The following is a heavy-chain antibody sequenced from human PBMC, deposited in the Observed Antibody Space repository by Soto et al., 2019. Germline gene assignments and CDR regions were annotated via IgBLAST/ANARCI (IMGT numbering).Heavy chain of an antibody. CDR1: GDSISTSSYS. D-gene: IGHD6-25*01. Sequence: QLQLQASGPGLVKPAETLSLICTVSGDSISTSSYSWGWIRRPPGKGLEWIGSIYYTGSTYYNPSLKIQATMSVDTTKSRFSLNLSSVTAADTSLHYCARHPPLVAADRHRWFDAWGPGTLVTDSS. CDR2: IYYTGST. J-gene: IGHJ5*01. CDR3: ARHPPLVAADRHRWFDA. V-gene: IGHV4-39*01.